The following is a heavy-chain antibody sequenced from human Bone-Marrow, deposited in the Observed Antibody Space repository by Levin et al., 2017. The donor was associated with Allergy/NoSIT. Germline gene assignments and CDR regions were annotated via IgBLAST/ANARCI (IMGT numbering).Heavy chain of an antibody. CDR3: ARSSGWHQRVYYFDY. V-gene: IGHV4-59*01. J-gene: IGHJ4*02. D-gene: IGHD6-19*01. Sequence: PSETLSLTCTVSGGSISSYYWSWIRQPPGKGLEWIGYIYYSGSTNYNPSLKSRVTISVDTSKNQFSLKLSSVTAADTAVYYCARSSGWHQRVYYFDYWGQGTLVTVSS. CDR2: IYYSGST. CDR1: GGSISSYY.